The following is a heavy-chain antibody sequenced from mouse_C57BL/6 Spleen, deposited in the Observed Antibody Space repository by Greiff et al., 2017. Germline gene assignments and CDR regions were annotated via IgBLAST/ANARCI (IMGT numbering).Heavy chain of an antibody. CDR3: ARGEGIGYWYLDV. CDR1: GYTFTSYW. D-gene: IGHD5-1-1*01. CDR2: IDPNSGGT. J-gene: IGHJ1*03. Sequence: QVQLQQPGAELVKPGASVKLSCKASGYTFTSYWMHGVKQRPGRGLEWIGRIDPNSGGTKYNEKFKSKVTLTVDKPSSTAYMQLSSLTSEDSAVYYWARGEGIGYWYLDVWSTDTTVNVSS. V-gene: IGHV1-72*01.